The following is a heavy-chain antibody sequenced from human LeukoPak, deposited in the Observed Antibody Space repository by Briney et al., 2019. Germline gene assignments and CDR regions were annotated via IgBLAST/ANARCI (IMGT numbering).Heavy chain of an antibody. CDR3: ARLKGYYYYMDV. V-gene: IGHV3-48*03. CDR1: GFTFRSYE. Sequence: GGSLRLSCAASGFTFRSYEMNWVRQAPGKGVEWVSHINSSSSIIYYADSVKGRFTISRDNAKNPVYLQMNSLRGEDTAVYYCARLKGYYYYMDVWGKGTTVTISS. J-gene: IGHJ6*03. CDR2: INSSSSII.